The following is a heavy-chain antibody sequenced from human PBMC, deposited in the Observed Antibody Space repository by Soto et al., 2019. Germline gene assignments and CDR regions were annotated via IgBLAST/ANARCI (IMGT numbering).Heavy chain of an antibody. CDR2: ISGSGGST. CDR3: AKDLYDRLGMAFDI. Sequence: PGESLKISCQGSGFTFSSYAMSWVRQAPGKGLEWVSAISGSGGSTYYADSVKGRFTISRDNSKNTLYLQMDSLRAEDTAVYYCAKDLYDRLGMAFDIWGQGTMVTVSS. V-gene: IGHV3-23*01. J-gene: IGHJ3*02. D-gene: IGHD3-22*01. CDR1: GFTFSSYA.